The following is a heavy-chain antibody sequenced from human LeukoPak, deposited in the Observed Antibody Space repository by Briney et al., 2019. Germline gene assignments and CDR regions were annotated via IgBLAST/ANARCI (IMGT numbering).Heavy chain of an antibody. CDR1: GFTFSSYA. D-gene: IGHD2-2*01. Sequence: GGSLRLSCAASGFTFSSYAMSWVRQAPGKGLEWVSAISGSGGSTYYADSVKGRYTISRDNSKNTLYLQMNSLRAEDTAVYYCAKLNVCSSTSCYGGGYYYYGMDVWGKGTTVTVSS. CDR3: AKLNVCSSTSCYGGGYYYYGMDV. J-gene: IGHJ6*04. V-gene: IGHV3-23*01. CDR2: ISGSGGST.